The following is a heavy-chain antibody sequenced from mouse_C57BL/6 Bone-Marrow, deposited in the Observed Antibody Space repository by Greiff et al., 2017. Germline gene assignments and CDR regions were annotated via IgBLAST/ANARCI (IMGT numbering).Heavy chain of an antibody. CDR1: GFTFSSYA. CDR3: ARDPEIYYYAMDY. Sequence: EVKLVESGGGLVKPGGSLKLSCAASGFTFSSYAMSWVRQTPEKRLEWVATISDGGSYTYYPDNVKGRFTISRDNAKNNLYLQMSHLKSEDTAMYYCARDPEIYYYAMDYWGQGTSVTVSS. V-gene: IGHV5-4*01. CDR2: ISDGGSYT. J-gene: IGHJ4*01. D-gene: IGHD3-1*01.